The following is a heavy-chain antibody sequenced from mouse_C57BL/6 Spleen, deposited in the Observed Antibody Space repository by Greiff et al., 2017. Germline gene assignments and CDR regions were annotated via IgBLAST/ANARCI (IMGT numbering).Heavy chain of an antibody. CDR3: AKGRAKFDYDWFAY. J-gene: IGHJ3*01. CDR2: IWSGGST. V-gene: IGHV2-4*01. Sequence: VQLQQSGPGLVQPSQSLSITCTVSGFSLTSYGVHWVRQPPGKGLEWLGVIWSGGSTDYTAAFISRLSISKDNSKSQVFFKMNSLQADDTAIYYCAKGRAKFDYDWFAYWGQGTLVTVSA. CDR1: GFSLTSYG. D-gene: IGHD2-4*01.